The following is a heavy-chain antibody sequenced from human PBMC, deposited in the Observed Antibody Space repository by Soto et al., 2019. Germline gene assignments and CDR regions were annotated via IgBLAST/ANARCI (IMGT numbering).Heavy chain of an antibody. CDR1: GFTFSSYA. CDR2: ISGSGGST. J-gene: IGHJ4*02. D-gene: IGHD6-13*01. Sequence: EVQLLESGGGLVQPGGSLRLSCAASGFTFSSYAMSWVRQAPGKGLEWVSAISGSGGSTYYADSVKGRFTISRDNSKNTLYLQMNSMRGEDTAVYYCASTTDSSSWYLYDYWGQGTLVTVSS. V-gene: IGHV3-23*01. CDR3: ASTTDSSSWYLYDY.